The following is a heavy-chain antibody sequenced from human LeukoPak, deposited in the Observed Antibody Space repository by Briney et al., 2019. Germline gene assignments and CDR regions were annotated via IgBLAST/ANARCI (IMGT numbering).Heavy chain of an antibody. CDR2: IWYDGSNK. J-gene: IGHJ4*02. CDR3: AREGNYYDSSGYYTGYFDY. Sequence: GGSLRLSCAASGFTFSSYGMHWVRQAPGKGLEWVAVIWYDGSNKYYADSVKGRFTISRDNSKNTLYLQMNSLRAEDTAVYYCAREGNYYDSSGYYTGYFDYWGQGTLVTVSS. CDR1: GFTFSSYG. D-gene: IGHD3-22*01. V-gene: IGHV3-33*01.